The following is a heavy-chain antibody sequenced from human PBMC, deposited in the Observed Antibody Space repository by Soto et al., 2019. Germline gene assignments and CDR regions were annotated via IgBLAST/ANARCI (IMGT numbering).Heavy chain of an antibody. CDR2: ISYDGSNK. D-gene: IGHD5-12*01. CDR3: AKDSGYSGYDYDYYYYGMDV. V-gene: IGHV3-30*18. CDR1: GFTFSSYG. Sequence: LRLSCAASGFTFSSYGMHWVRQAPGKGLEWVAVISYDGSNKYYADSVKGRFTISRDNSKNTLYLQMNSLRAEDTAVYYCAKDSGYSGYDYDYYYYGMDVWGQGTTVTVSS. J-gene: IGHJ6*02.